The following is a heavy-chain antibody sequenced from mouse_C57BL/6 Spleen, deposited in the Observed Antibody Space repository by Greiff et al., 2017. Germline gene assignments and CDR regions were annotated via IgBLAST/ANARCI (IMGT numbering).Heavy chain of an antibody. D-gene: IGHD1-1*02. V-gene: IGHV7-3*01. Sequence: EVQGVESGGGLVQPGGSLSLSCAASGFTFTDYYMSWVRQPPGKALEWLGFIRHKANGYTTEYSASVKGRFTISRDNSQSILYLKMNALKAEDSATYYCARYSPYGLYFDYWGQGTTLTVSS. CDR2: IRHKANGYTT. CDR1: GFTFTDYY. J-gene: IGHJ2*01. CDR3: ARYSPYGLYFDY.